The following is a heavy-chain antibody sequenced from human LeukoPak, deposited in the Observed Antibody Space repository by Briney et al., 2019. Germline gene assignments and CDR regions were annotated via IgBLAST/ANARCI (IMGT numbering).Heavy chain of an antibody. J-gene: IGHJ4*02. D-gene: IGHD5-18*01. Sequence: PGGSLRLSCAASGFTFSSYWMHWVRQAPGKGLVWVSRINTDGSSTSYADSVKGRFTISRDNAKNTLYLQMNSLRAEDTAVYYCAREGVDTAMLVRWGQGTLVTVSS. V-gene: IGHV3-74*01. CDR2: INTDGSST. CDR3: AREGVDTAMLVR. CDR1: GFTFSSYW.